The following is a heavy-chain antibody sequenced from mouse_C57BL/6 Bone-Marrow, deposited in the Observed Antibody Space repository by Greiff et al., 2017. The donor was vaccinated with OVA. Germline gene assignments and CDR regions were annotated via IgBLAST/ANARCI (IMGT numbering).Heavy chain of an antibody. CDR1: VFTFSDYY. V-gene: IGHV5-12*01. Sequence: EVKVVESGGGLVQPGGSLKLSCAASVFTFSDYYMYWVRQTPEKRLEWVAYISNGGGSTYYPDTVKGRFTISRDNAKNTLYLQMSRLKSEDTAMYYCARQVTGTNYYAMDYWGQGTSVTVSS. CDR3: ARQVTGTNYYAMDY. D-gene: IGHD4-1*01. CDR2: ISNGGGST. J-gene: IGHJ4*01.